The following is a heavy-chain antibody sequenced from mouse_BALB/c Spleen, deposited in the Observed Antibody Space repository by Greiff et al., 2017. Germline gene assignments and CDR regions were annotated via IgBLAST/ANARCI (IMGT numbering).Heavy chain of an antibody. CDR1: GFTFSDYG. CDR2: ISNLAYSI. D-gene: IGHD1-1*01. CDR3: ARDDYYGSSHAMDY. Sequence: DVQLQESGGGLVQPGGSRKLSCAASGFTFSDYGMAWVRQAPGKGPEWVAFISNLAYSIYYADTVTGRFTISRENAKNTLYLEMSSLRSEDTAMYYCARDDYYGSSHAMDYWGQGTSVTVSS. V-gene: IGHV5-15*02. J-gene: IGHJ4*01.